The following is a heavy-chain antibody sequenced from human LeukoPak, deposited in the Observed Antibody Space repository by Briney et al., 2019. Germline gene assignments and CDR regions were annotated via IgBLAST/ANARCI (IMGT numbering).Heavy chain of an antibody. Sequence: SETLSLTRTVSGGSISSGGYYWSWIRQHPGKGLEWIGYIYYSGSTYYNPSLKSRVTISVDTSKNQFSLKLSSVTAADTAVYYCARVGVVVPAARNWGQGTLVTVSS. J-gene: IGHJ4*02. CDR2: IYYSGST. D-gene: IGHD2-2*01. CDR3: ARVGVVVPAARN. V-gene: IGHV4-31*03. CDR1: GGSISSGGYY.